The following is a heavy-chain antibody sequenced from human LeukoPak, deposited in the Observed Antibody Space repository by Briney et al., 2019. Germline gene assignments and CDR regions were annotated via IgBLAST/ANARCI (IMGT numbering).Heavy chain of an antibody. J-gene: IGHJ4*02. Sequence: SETLSLTCTDSGGSISGYYWSWIRQPPGKGLEWIGNIYYSGSTNYNPSLKSRVTISVDTSKNQFSLKVSSVTAADTAVYYCARGSFQVVVGPDCWGQGTLVTVSS. CDR2: IYYSGST. V-gene: IGHV4-59*01. CDR1: GGSISGYY. CDR3: ARGSFQVVVGPDC. D-gene: IGHD3-22*01.